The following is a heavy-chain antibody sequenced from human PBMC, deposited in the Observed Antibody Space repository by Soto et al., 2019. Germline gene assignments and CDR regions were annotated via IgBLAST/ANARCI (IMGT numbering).Heavy chain of an antibody. D-gene: IGHD3-10*01. Sequence: QVQLVQSGAEVKKPGASVKVSCKASGYTFTSYGISWVRQAPGQGLEWMGWISAYNGNTNYAQKLQGIVTMTTATPTSPAYMELRSLRSDDTAVYYGARDKGDGSGSDYGYWGPGTLVTVSS. CDR1: GYTFTSYG. V-gene: IGHV1-18*01. CDR3: ARDKGDGSGSDYGY. J-gene: IGHJ4*02. CDR2: ISAYNGNT.